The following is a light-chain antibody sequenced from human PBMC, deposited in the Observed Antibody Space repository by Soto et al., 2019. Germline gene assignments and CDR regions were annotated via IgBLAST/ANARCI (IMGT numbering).Light chain of an antibody. V-gene: IGKV3D-20*02. CDR3: QQRHMWPIT. Sequence: ENVLTQSPGTLSLSPGERATLSCRASQSVSNNFFAWYQQRPGQAPRLLIYGISNRATGIPDRFSGSGSGTDFTLTISSLEPEDSAVYYCQQRHMWPITFGQGTRLEIK. J-gene: IGKJ5*01. CDR1: QSVSNNF. CDR2: GIS.